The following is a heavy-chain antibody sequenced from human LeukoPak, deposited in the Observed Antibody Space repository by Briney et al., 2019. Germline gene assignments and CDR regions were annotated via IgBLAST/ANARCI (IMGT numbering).Heavy chain of an antibody. Sequence: GGSLRLSCAASGFTFDDYGMSWVRQAPGKGLEWVSGINWNGGSTGYADSVKGRFTISRDNAKNSLYLQMNSLRAEDTALYHCARATDYGSGSYWFAFDPWGQGTLVTVSS. V-gene: IGHV3-20*01. CDR1: GFTFDDYG. D-gene: IGHD3-10*01. CDR2: INWNGGST. J-gene: IGHJ5*02. CDR3: ARATDYGSGSYWFAFDP.